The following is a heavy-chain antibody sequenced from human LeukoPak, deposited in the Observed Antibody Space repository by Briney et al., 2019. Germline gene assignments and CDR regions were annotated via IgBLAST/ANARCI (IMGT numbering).Heavy chain of an antibody. CDR1: GFTFDDYA. CDR2: ISWNSGSI. D-gene: IGHD3-22*01. V-gene: IGHV3-9*01. J-gene: IGHJ4*02. CDR3: AKDIKSDYDSRNANFDY. Sequence: PGGSLRPSCAASGFTFDDYAMHWVRQAPGKGLEWVSGISWNSGSIGYADSVKGRFTISRDNAKNSLYLQMNSLRAEDTALYYCAKDIKSDYDSRNANFDYWGQGTLVTVSS.